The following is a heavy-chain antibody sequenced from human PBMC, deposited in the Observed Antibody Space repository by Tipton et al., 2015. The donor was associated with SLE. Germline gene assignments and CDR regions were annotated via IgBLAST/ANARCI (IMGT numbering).Heavy chain of an antibody. CDR1: GGSISSSSYY. V-gene: IGHV4-39*07. Sequence: TLSFTCTVSGGSISSSSYYWGWIRQPPGKGLEWIGSIYYSGSTYYNPSLKSRVTISVDTSKNQFSLKLSSVTAADTAVYYCARPSHYDSSGYLRGAFDIWGQETMVTVSS. D-gene: IGHD3-22*01. CDR3: ARPSHYDSSGYLRGAFDI. J-gene: IGHJ3*02. CDR2: IYYSGST.